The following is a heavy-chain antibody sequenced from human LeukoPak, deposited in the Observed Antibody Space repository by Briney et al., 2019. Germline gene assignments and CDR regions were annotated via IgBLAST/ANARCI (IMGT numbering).Heavy chain of an antibody. CDR1: GGSFSGYY. CDR2: INHSGST. D-gene: IGHD6-13*01. J-gene: IGHJ6*02. V-gene: IGHV4-34*01. Sequence: PSETLSLTCAVYGGSFSGYYWSWIRQPPGKGLEWIGEINHSGSTNYNPSLKSRVTISVDTSKNQFSLKLSSVTAADTAVYYCARPHGYSSSWYVPPYYYYYGMDVWGQGTTVTVSS. CDR3: ARPHGYSSSWYVPPYYYYYGMDV.